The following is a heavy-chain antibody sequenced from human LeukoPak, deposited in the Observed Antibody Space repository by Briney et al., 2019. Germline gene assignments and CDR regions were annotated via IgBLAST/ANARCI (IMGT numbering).Heavy chain of an antibody. J-gene: IGHJ4*02. CDR2: MYHSGTT. D-gene: IGHD1-26*01. CDR3: ARGLGCGATIFDY. CDR1: GGSITSYY. Sequence: SETLSLICTVSGGSITSYYWTWIRQPPGKGLEWIGYMYHSGTTSNNPSLKSRVTISVDTSKNQFSLKLRSVTAADTAVYYCARGLGCGATIFDYWGQGALVTVSS. V-gene: IGHV4-59*01.